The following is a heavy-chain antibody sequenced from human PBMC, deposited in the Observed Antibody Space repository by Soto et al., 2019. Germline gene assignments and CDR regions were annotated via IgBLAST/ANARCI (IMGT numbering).Heavy chain of an antibody. V-gene: IGHV3-15*01. Sequence: PGGSLRLSCAASGFTFSNAWMSWVRQAPGKGLEWVGRIKSKTGGGTTDYAAPVKGRFTISRDDSKNTLYLQMNSLKTEDTAVYYCTLLLEIFGVVPAQWVQGTLVTVSS. J-gene: IGHJ4*02. CDR3: TLLLEIFGVVPAQ. CDR2: IKSKTGGGTT. CDR1: GFTFSNAW. D-gene: IGHD3-3*01.